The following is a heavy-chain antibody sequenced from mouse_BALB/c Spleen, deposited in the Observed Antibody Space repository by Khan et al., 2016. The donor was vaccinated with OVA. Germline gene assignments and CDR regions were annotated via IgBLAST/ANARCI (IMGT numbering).Heavy chain of an antibody. CDR1: GFSFSSYY. J-gene: IGHJ3*01. CDR3: ARRYCYDEEFAY. V-gene: IGHV5-6-2*01. Sequence: EVQLLESGGGLVKLGGSLKLSCAASGFSFSSYYMSCIRQTPQGKQVLVAANKSNGATTYYRATVKGRFIISRDNAKSTLYLQMNILKSEDTALYYCARRYCYDEEFAYWGQGTLVTVSA. D-gene: IGHD2-12*01. CDR2: NKSNGATT.